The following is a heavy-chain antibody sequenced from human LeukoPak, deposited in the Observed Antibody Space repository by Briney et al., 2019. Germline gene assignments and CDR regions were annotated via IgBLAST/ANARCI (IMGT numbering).Heavy chain of an antibody. Sequence: ASVKVSCKASGYTFTSYYMHWVRQAPGQGLEWMGLINPSGGSTSYAQKFQGRVTMTRDTSTSTVYMELSSLRSEDTAVYYCARVYYHDSSDYYFPPDYWGQGTLVTVSS. J-gene: IGHJ4*02. CDR1: GYTFTSYY. CDR3: ARVYYHDSSDYYFPPDY. D-gene: IGHD3-22*01. CDR2: INPSGGST. V-gene: IGHV1-46*01.